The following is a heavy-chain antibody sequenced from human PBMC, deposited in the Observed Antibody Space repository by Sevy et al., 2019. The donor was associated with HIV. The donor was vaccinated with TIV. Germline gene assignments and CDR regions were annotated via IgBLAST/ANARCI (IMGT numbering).Heavy chain of an antibody. CDR3: AKDLLPYGSGSYPLDY. CDR2: IGWNSGSV. J-gene: IGHJ4*02. D-gene: IGHD3-10*01. V-gene: IGHV3-9*01. CDR1: GFRFEDYG. Sequence: GGSLRLSCAASGFRFEDYGMHWVRRAPGKGLEWVSGIGWNSGSVGYAVSVKGRFTISRDNAKNLLYLQMNSLTSEDTALYDCAKDLLPYGSGSYPLDYWGQGTVVTVSS.